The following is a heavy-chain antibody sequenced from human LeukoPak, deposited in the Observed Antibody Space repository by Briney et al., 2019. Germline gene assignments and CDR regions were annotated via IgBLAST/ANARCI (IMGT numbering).Heavy chain of an antibody. CDR3: AKDISKSGGSGRGDAFDI. CDR2: ISYDGSNK. Sequence: PGGSLRLSCAASGFTFSSYEMNWVRQAPGKGLEWVAVISYDGSNKYYADSVKGRFTISRDNSKNTLYLQMNSLRAEDTAVYYCAKDISKSGGSGRGDAFDIWGQGTMVTVSS. V-gene: IGHV3-30*18. J-gene: IGHJ3*02. CDR1: GFTFSSYE. D-gene: IGHD3-10*01.